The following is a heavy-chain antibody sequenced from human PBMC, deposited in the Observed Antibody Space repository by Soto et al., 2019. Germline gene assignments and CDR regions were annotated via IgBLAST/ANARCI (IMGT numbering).Heavy chain of an antibody. CDR1: GYTFTTYY. Sequence: AAVKVSCKASGYTFTTYYIQWVRQASGQGIEWMGVIRPSGDSTSYAQKFQGRVTVTRDTSTSTVYMELSSLRSDDTAVYYCAKDLPVGTTSHGMDVWGQGTTVTVSS. CDR3: AKDLPVGTTSHGMDV. V-gene: IGHV1-46*01. D-gene: IGHD1-26*01. CDR2: IRPSGDST. J-gene: IGHJ6*02.